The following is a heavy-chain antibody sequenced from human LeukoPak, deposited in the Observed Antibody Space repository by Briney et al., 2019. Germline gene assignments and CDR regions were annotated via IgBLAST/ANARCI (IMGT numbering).Heavy chain of an antibody. D-gene: IGHD2-15*01. Sequence: PSETLSLTCDVSGYSISSGYYWGWIRQPPGKGLEWIGSIYHRGSTYNNPSLKSRVTISVDTSKNQFSLKLSSVTAADTAMYYCARDCSGGSCYAFDIWGQGTMVIVSS. CDR3: ARDCSGGSCYAFDI. V-gene: IGHV4-38-2*02. CDR2: IYHRGST. CDR1: GYSISSGYY. J-gene: IGHJ3*02.